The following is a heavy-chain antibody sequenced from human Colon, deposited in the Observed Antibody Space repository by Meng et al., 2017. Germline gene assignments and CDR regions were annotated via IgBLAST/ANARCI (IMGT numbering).Heavy chain of an antibody. CDR2: IYYSGST. V-gene: IGHV4-30-4*01. J-gene: IGHJ4*02. CDR1: GGAISSGDFY. D-gene: IGHD5-24*01. CDR3: ARVETATTNPYFDY. Sequence: QPQLQESGPGPVRPSEALSPTGSVSGGAISSGDFYWCWIRQPPGRGLEWIGYIYYSGSTYYNPSLRSRVTISVDTSKNQFSLILTSVTAADTAVYFCARVETATTNPYFDYWGQGTLVTVSS.